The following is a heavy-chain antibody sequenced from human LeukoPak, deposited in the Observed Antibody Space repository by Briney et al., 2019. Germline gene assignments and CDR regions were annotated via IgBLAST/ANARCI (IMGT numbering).Heavy chain of an antibody. CDR2: ISRSGNNT. Sequence: GGSLRLSCAASGFTFSSYAMSWVRQAPGKGPEWVSAISRSGNNTYYTDSVRGRFTISRDNSKHTLYLQMNSLRAEDTALYYRAKEGVTPFDYWGQGTLVTVSS. D-gene: IGHD3-10*01. CDR3: AKEGVTPFDY. CDR1: GFTFSSYA. J-gene: IGHJ4*02. V-gene: IGHV3-23*01.